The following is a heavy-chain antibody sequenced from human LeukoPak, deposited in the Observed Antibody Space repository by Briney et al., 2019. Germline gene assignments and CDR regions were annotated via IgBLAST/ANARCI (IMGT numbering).Heavy chain of an antibody. V-gene: IGHV3-30*18. D-gene: IGHD4-17*01. CDR1: GFTFSSYG. CDR2: ISYHGTNK. Sequence: PGGSLRLSCAASGFTFSSYGMHWARQAPGKGLEWVAVISYHGTNKYYADSVKGRFTISRDNSKNTLYLQMNSLRAEDTAVYYCGKYSDYGDYLDWFDPWGQGTLVTVSS. J-gene: IGHJ5*02. CDR3: GKYSDYGDYLDWFDP.